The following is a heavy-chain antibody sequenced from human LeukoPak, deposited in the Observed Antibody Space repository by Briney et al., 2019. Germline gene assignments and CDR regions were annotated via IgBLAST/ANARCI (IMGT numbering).Heavy chain of an antibody. J-gene: IGHJ6*04. CDR3: AELGITMIGGV. CDR2: VSSSGSTI. V-gene: IGHV3-48*03. D-gene: IGHD3-10*02. CDR1: GFTFSSYE. Sequence: GGSLRLSCAASGFTFSSYEMNWVRQAPGKGLEWISYVSSSGSTIYYADSVKGRFTISRDNAKNSLYLQMNSLRAEDTAVYYCAELGITMIGGVWGKGTTVTISS.